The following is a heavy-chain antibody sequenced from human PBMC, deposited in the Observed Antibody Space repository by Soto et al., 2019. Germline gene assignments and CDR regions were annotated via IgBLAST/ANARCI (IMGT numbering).Heavy chain of an antibody. V-gene: IGHV3-21*01. Sequence: PGGSLRLSCAASGFTFSSYSMNWVRQAPGNGLEWVSSISSSSSYIYYADSVKGRFTISRDNAKNSLYLQMNSLRAEDTAVYYCARDYYDSSGYPRYYFDYWGQGTLVTVSS. CDR1: GFTFSSYS. J-gene: IGHJ4*02. CDR2: ISSSSSYI. D-gene: IGHD3-22*01. CDR3: ARDYYDSSGYPRYYFDY.